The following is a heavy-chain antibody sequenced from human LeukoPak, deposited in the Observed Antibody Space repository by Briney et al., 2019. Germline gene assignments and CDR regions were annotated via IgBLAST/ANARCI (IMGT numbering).Heavy chain of an antibody. CDR1: GYTLTDFY. CDR2: INPNSGGT. J-gene: IGHJ4*02. CDR3: ARAYSGSFLFDY. Sequence: ASVKVSCKASGYTLTDFYMHWVRQAPGQGLEWMGWINPNSGGTNYAQKFQGWVTMTRDTSISTAYMELSRLRSDDTAVYYCARAYSGSFLFDYWGQGTLVTVSS. D-gene: IGHD1-26*01. V-gene: IGHV1-2*04.